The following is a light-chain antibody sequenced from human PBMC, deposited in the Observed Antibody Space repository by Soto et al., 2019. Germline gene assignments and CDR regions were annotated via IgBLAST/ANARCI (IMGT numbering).Light chain of an antibody. J-gene: IGLJ3*02. Sequence: QSVLTQPPSASGTPGQRVTISCSGGSSNIGSNTVNWYQQLPGTAPKLLIFANNQRPSGVPGRFSASKSGTSASLAISGLQSEDEADYYCAAWDDNLSGVVFGGGTKVTVL. CDR3: AAWDDNLSGVV. V-gene: IGLV1-44*01. CDR2: ANN. CDR1: SSNIGSNT.